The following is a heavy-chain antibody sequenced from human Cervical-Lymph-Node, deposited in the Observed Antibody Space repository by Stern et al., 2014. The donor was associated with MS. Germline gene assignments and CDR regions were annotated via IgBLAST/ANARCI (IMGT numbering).Heavy chain of an antibody. CDR3: AADRGSGTLDY. CDR1: GFTFTSSA. J-gene: IGHJ4*02. CDR2: MVVGSGNT. V-gene: IGHV1-58*01. Sequence: QLVQSGPEVKKPGTSVKVSCKASGFTFTSSAVQWVRQARGQRLEGIGWMVVGSGNTNYAQKFQERVTITRDMSTSTAYMELSSLRSEDTAVYYCAADRGSGTLDYWGQGTLVTVSS. D-gene: IGHD3-16*01.